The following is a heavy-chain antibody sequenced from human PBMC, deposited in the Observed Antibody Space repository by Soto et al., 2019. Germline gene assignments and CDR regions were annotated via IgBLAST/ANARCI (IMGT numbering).Heavy chain of an antibody. Sequence: PSETLSLTCTVSGGSISSSSYYWGWIRQPPGKGLEWIGSIYYSGSTYYNPSLKSRVTISVDTSKNQFSLKLSSVTAADTAVYYCARHIGRAQGYCSGGSCYIWFDPWGQGTLVTVSS. CDR1: GGSISSSSYY. CDR3: ARHIGRAQGYCSGGSCYIWFDP. J-gene: IGHJ5*02. D-gene: IGHD2-15*01. V-gene: IGHV4-39*01. CDR2: IYYSGST.